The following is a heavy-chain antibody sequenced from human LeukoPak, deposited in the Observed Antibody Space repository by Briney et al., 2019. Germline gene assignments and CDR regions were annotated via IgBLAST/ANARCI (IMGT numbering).Heavy chain of an antibody. V-gene: IGHV3-30*18. Sequence: GGSLRLSCAASGFTFSSYGMHWVRQAPGKGLEWVAVISYDGSNKYYADSVKGRFTISRDNSKNTLYLQMNSLRAEDTAVYYCAKGEYYYDPADAFDIWGQGKMVTVSS. CDR3: AKGEYYYDPADAFDI. D-gene: IGHD3-22*01. CDR2: ISYDGSNK. CDR1: GFTFSSYG. J-gene: IGHJ3*02.